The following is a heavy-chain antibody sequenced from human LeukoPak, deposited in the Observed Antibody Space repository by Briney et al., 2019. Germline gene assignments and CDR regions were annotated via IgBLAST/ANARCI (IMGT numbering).Heavy chain of an antibody. Sequence: SVKVSCKASGYTFTSYAMHWVRQAPGQGLEWMGGIIPIFGTANYAQKFQGRVTITADESTSTAYMELSSLRSEDTAVYYCARPQHCSGGSCYFRNAFDIWGQGTMVTVSS. J-gene: IGHJ3*02. D-gene: IGHD2-15*01. CDR3: ARPQHCSGGSCYFRNAFDI. CDR1: GYTFTSYA. CDR2: IIPIFGTA. V-gene: IGHV1-69*13.